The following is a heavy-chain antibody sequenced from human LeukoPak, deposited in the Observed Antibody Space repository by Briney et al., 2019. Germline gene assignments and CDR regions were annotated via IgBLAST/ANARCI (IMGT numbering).Heavy chain of an antibody. J-gene: IGHJ4*02. Sequence: SETLSLTCTVSDSSISSAFYWGWIRQPPGKGLEWIGSIYHSGSTSYNPSLKSRVTISVHTSKNQFSLKLSSVTAADTAVYYCARGRRSIAVAGHVDYWGQGTLVTVSS. CDR1: DSSISSAFY. V-gene: IGHV4-38-2*02. CDR2: IYHSGST. D-gene: IGHD6-19*01. CDR3: ARGRRSIAVAGHVDY.